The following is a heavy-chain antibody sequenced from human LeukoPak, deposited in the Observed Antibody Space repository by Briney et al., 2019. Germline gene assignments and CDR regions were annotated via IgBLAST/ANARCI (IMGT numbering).Heavy chain of an antibody. CDR1: EFIFSSYS. Sequence: PGGSLRLSCAASEFIFSSYSMNWVRQAPGKGLEWVSSISSSTTYIYYADSVKGRFTISRDNAKNSQFLQMNSLRAEDTAVYYCARGGQKDGYAFHIWGQGTMVTVSS. J-gene: IGHJ3*02. D-gene: IGHD5-24*01. V-gene: IGHV3-21*01. CDR2: ISSSTTYI. CDR3: ARGGQKDGYAFHI.